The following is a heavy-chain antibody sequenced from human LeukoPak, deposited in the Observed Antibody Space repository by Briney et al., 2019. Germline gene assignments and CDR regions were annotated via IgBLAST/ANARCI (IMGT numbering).Heavy chain of an antibody. D-gene: IGHD2-2*01. J-gene: IGHJ4*02. CDR3: ARQVSCDTTTCYAGMPPDY. CDR2: ISGSDG. CDR1: GFTFSRYA. V-gene: IGHV3-23*01. Sequence: GGSLRLSCAASGFTFSRYAMSWVCETPEKGLEWVSVISGSDGSRDDSGNTLFLQMNSLRAEDTAVYYCARQVSCDTTTCYAGMPPDYWGQGTLVTVSS.